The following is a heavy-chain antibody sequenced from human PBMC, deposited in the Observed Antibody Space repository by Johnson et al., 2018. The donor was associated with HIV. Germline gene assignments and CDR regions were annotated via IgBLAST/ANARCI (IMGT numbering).Heavy chain of an antibody. V-gene: IGHV3-30*18. J-gene: IGHJ3*02. CDR2: ISYDGSNK. CDR1: GFIFSDYG. Sequence: QEKLVESGGGVVQPGRSLRLSCAASGFIFSDYGMHWVRQAPGKGLEWVAVISYDGSNKYYADSVKGRFNISRDNSKNALYLQMSSLRPEDTAVYYCAKPPSMGADAFDIWGQGAMVTVSS. CDR3: AKPPSMGADAFDI. D-gene: IGHD3-16*01.